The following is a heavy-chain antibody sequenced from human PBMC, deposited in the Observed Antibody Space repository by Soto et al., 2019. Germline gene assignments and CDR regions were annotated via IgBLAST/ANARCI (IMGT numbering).Heavy chain of an antibody. D-gene: IGHD1-26*01. CDR2: TYYRSKWYN. CDR3: ARDLGSWGTYYYYGMDV. CDR1: GDSVSSNSAA. Sequence: PSQTLSLTCVISGDSVSSNSAAWNWIRQSPSRGLEWLGRTYYRSKWYNDYAVSVKSRITINPDTSKNQFSLQLNSVTPEDTAVYYCARDLGSWGTYYYYGMDVWGQGTTVTVSS. J-gene: IGHJ6*02. V-gene: IGHV6-1*01.